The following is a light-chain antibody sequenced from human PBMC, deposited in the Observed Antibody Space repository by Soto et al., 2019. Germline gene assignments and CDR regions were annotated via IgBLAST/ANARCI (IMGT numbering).Light chain of an antibody. CDR1: QSVSSSY. CDR3: LQYGSSPRALT. CDR2: GAS. J-gene: IGKJ4*01. V-gene: IGKV3-20*01. Sequence: EIVLTQSPGTLSLSPGERATLSCRASQSVSSSYLAWYQQKPGQAPRLLIYGASSRATGIPDRFSGSGSGTDFTLTISSLEPEDFAVYYCLQYGSSPRALTFGGGTKVEIK.